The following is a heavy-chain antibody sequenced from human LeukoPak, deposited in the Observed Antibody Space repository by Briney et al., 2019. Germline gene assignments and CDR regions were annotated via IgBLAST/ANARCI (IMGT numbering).Heavy chain of an antibody. CDR2: ISGSGGST. J-gene: IGHJ4*02. V-gene: IGHV3-23*01. Sequence: GGSLRLSCAASGFTFSSYAMSWVRQAPGKGLEGGSAISGSGGSTYYADSVKGRSTISRDNSKNTLYLQMNSLRAEDTAVYYCAKDRVVTGPTDYWGQGTLVTVSS. D-gene: IGHD2-21*02. CDR1: GFTFSSYA. CDR3: AKDRVVTGPTDY.